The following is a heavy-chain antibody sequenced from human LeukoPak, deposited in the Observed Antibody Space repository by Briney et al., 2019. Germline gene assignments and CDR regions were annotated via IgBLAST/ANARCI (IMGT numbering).Heavy chain of an antibody. V-gene: IGHV4-39*01. CDR3: ARRVAARTGFDY. Sequence: SETLSLTCTVSGGSISSSSYYWGWIRQPPGKGLEWIGSIYYVGSTDYNASLKSRVTISVDTSKNQFSLNLSSVTAADTAVYYCARRVAARTGFDYWGQGTLVTVSS. D-gene: IGHD6-6*01. J-gene: IGHJ4*02. CDR2: IYYVGST. CDR1: GGSISSSSYY.